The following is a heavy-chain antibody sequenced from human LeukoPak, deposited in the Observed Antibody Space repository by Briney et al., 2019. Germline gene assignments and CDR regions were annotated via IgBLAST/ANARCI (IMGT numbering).Heavy chain of an antibody. J-gene: IGHJ4*02. CDR3: ARESDDFWPALDY. D-gene: IGHD3-3*01. CDR2: FRVYNGNP. CDR1: VYTFTIYS. V-gene: IGHV1-18*01. Sequence: GASVTVSFTSSVYTFTIYSISWVRQAPGQGPEWMGWFRVYNGNPNYAQTLQGRVTMATDTSPSTAYMERSSMISDDTAVYYCARESDDFWPALDYWGEGTLVTVSS.